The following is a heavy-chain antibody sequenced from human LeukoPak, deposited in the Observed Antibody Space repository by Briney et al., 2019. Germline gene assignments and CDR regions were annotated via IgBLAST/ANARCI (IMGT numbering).Heavy chain of an antibody. CDR1: GYTFTSYY. D-gene: IGHD3-22*01. J-gene: IGHJ5*02. V-gene: IGHV1-46*01. Sequence: ASVKVSCKASGYTFTSYYMHWVRQAPGQGLEWMGIINPSGGSTSYAQKFQGRVTMTRDTSTSTVYMELSSLRSEDTAVYYCAREGDEYYYDSSGYYNWFDPWGQGTLVTVSS. CDR2: INPSGGST. CDR3: AREGDEYYYDSSGYYNWFDP.